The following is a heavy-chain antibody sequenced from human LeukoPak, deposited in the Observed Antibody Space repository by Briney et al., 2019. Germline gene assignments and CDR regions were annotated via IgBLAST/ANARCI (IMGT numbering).Heavy chain of an antibody. V-gene: IGHV3-74*01. CDR1: GFSCSTQR. D-gene: IGHD3-10*01. Sequence: GGSLRLSCAASGFSCSTQRMHWVRQAPEKGLVWVSYINIDERITGYADSVKGRFTISRDNAKNTLYLQMNSLRVEDTAIYYCFREGGDWGQGTLVTVSS. CDR3: FREGGD. CDR2: INIDERIT. J-gene: IGHJ4*02.